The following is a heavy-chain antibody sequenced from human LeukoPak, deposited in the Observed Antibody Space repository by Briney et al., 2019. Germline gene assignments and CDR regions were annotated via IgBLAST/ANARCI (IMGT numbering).Heavy chain of an antibody. D-gene: IGHD2-8*01. Sequence: GGSLRLSCAASGFTFSIYWMHWVRQVPGKGLVWVSELSSDGSSSDYADSVKGRVTISRDNAKNTLYLQMNSLIAEDTAVHYRVRLRMIMYGFASWGQGTLVTVSS. CDR2: LSSDGSSS. V-gene: IGHV3-74*01. J-gene: IGHJ5*01. CDR1: GFTFSIYW. CDR3: VRLRMIMYGFAS.